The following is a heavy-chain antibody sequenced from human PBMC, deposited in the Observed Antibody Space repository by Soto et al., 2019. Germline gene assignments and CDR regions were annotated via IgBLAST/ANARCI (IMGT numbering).Heavy chain of an antibody. J-gene: IGHJ3*02. CDR3: ARLPSVDSSSALDAFDI. D-gene: IGHD6-6*01. V-gene: IGHV4-39*01. Sequence: SETLSLTCTVSGGSISSSSYYWGWIRQPPGKGLEWIGSIYYSGSTYYNPSLKSRVTISVDTSKNQFSLKLSSVTAADTAVYYCARLPSVDSSSALDAFDIWGQGTMVTVSS. CDR2: IYYSGST. CDR1: GGSISSSSYY.